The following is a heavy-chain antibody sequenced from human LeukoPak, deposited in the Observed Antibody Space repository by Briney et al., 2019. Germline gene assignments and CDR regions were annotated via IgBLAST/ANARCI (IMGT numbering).Heavy chain of an antibody. D-gene: IGHD3-22*01. J-gene: IGHJ3*02. CDR2: IFNAGST. V-gene: IGHV4-39*01. CDR1: GASISSNTYY. CDR3: ARNMTVILVAERTDAFDI. Sequence: KTSETLSVTCTVSGASISSNTYYWAWIRQSPGKGLEWIGSIFNAGSTFYNPSLTSRVTMSVDTSKNQFSLKLSSVTAADTAMYYCARNMTVILVAERTDAFDIWGQGTMVTVSS.